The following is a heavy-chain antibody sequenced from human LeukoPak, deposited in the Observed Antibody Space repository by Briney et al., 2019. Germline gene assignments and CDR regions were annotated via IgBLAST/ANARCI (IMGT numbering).Heavy chain of an antibody. CDR3: ARLGYDSSLDI. Sequence: SETLSLTCTVSGGSISSYYWSWIRQPPGKGLEWIGYIYYSGNTNYNPSLKSRVTISVDTSKNQFSLKLSSVTAADTAVYYCARLGYDSSLDIWGQGTMVTVSS. V-gene: IGHV4-59*08. D-gene: IGHD3-22*01. CDR1: GGSISSYY. CDR2: IYYSGNT. J-gene: IGHJ3*02.